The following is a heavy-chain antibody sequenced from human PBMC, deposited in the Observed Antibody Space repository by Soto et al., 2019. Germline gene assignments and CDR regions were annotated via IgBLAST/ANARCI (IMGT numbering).Heavy chain of an antibody. CDR2: ISGSGGST. V-gene: IGHV3-23*01. Sequence: GGSLRLSCAASGFTFSSYAMSWVRQAPGKGLEWVSAISGSGGSTYYADSVKGRFTISRDNSKNTLYLQMNSLRAEDTAIYYCTKDPSYSSSWYYFDYWGQGTLVTVSS. CDR3: TKDPSYSSSWYYFDY. J-gene: IGHJ4*02. CDR1: GFTFSSYA. D-gene: IGHD6-13*01.